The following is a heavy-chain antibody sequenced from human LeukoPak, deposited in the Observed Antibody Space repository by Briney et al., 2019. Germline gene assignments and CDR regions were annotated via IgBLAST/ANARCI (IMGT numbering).Heavy chain of an antibody. D-gene: IGHD6-13*01. CDR1: GFTFSSYG. J-gene: IGHJ4*02. CDR3: AKGPTGYSSSWPDY. CDR2: ISYDGSNK. Sequence: GGSLRLSCAASGFTFSSYGMHWVHQAPGKGLEWVAVISYDGSNKYYADSVKGRFTISRDNSKNTLYLQMNSLRAEDTAVYYCAKGPTGYSSSWPDYWGQGTLVTVSS. V-gene: IGHV3-30*18.